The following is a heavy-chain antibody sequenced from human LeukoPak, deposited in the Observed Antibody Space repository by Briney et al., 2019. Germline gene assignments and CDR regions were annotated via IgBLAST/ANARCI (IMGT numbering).Heavy chain of an antibody. J-gene: IGHJ4*02. V-gene: IGHV4-59*12. CDR1: GGSISSYY. CDR2: IYYSGST. D-gene: IGHD3-10*01. Sequence: SETLSLTCTVSGGSISSYYWSWIRQPPGKGLEWIGYIYYSGSTNYNPSLKSRVTISVDTSKNQFSLKLSSVTAADTAVYYCARDQDYGSGSYHNYYFDYWGQGTLVTVSS. CDR3: ARDQDYGSGSYHNYYFDY.